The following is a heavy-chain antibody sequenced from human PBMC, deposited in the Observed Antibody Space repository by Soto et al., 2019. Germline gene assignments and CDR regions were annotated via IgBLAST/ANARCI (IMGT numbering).Heavy chain of an antibody. CDR2: ISSSGSII. Sequence: PGGSLRLSCAASGFTFSDYYMSWIRQAPGKGLEWVSYISSSGSIIYYTDSVKGRFTISRDNAKNSLYLQMNSLGAEDTAVYYCAKGFYGGNSAPYYWGQGTLVTVSS. V-gene: IGHV3-11*01. CDR3: AKGFYGGNSAPYY. D-gene: IGHD4-17*01. J-gene: IGHJ4*02. CDR1: GFTFSDYY.